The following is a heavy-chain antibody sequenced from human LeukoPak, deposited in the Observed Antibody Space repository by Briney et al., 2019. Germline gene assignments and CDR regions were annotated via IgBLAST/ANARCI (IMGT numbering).Heavy chain of an antibody. Sequence: GASVKVSCKASGYTFTSYYMHWVRQAPGQGLEWMGLINPTGGSTGYAQKFQGRVTMTRDMSTSTDYMELSSLRSEDTAIYYCARDNSVGANAWWFDPWGQGTLVTVSS. CDR3: ARDNSVGANAWWFDP. D-gene: IGHD1-26*01. CDR2: INPTGGST. J-gene: IGHJ5*02. V-gene: IGHV1-46*01. CDR1: GYTFTSYY.